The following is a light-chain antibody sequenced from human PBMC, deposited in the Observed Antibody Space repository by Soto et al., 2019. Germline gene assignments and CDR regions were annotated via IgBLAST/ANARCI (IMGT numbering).Light chain of an antibody. CDR2: EVS. V-gene: IGLV2-14*01. J-gene: IGLJ1*01. CDR1: SSDVYDYNY. Sequence: QSALTQPASVSGSPGQSITISCTGTSSDVYDYNYVSWYQQHPGTAPKVLIYEVSNRPSGVSNRFSGSKSANAASLTISGLQAEDEADFYCSSYAASSALYVFGTGTKVTVL. CDR3: SSYAASSALYV.